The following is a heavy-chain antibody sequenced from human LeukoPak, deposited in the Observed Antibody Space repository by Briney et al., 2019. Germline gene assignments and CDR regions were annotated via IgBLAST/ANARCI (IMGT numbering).Heavy chain of an antibody. CDR2: INHSGST. J-gene: IGHJ4*02. V-gene: IGHV4-34*01. CDR1: GGSFSGYY. CDR3: ARVVVGGSGTYYLTIDY. Sequence: SETLSLTCAVYGGSFSGYYWSWIRQPPGKWLEWIGEINHSGSTNYNPSLNSRVTISLDTSKNQFSLNLSSVTAADTAVYYCARVVVGGSGTYYLTIDYWGQGTQVTVSS. D-gene: IGHD3-10*01.